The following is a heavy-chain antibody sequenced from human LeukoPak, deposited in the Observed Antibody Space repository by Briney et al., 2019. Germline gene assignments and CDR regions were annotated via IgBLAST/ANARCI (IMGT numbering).Heavy chain of an antibody. J-gene: IGHJ4*02. CDR3: ATIGASSSWYGGDY. CDR2: IYYSGST. D-gene: IGHD6-13*01. Sequence: SETLSLTCTVSGGSISSYYWSWIRQPPGKGLEWIGYIYYSGSTNYNPSLKSRDTISVDTSKNQFSLKLSSVTAADTAVYYCATIGASSSWYGGDYWGQGTLVTVSS. V-gene: IGHV4-59*01. CDR1: GGSISSYY.